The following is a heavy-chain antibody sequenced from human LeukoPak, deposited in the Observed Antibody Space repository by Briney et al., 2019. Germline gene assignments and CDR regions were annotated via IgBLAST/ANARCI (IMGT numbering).Heavy chain of an antibody. CDR1: GFIFSTSW. V-gene: IGHV3-7*03. CDR2: IKQDGSQK. CDR3: ASQVGV. J-gene: IGHJ6*04. Sequence: GGSLRLSCAASGFIFSTSWMSWVRQAPGKGLEWVANIKQDGSQKHYVDSVKGRFTISRDNAKNSLYLQMNSLRAEDTAVYYCASQVGVWGKGTTVTISS.